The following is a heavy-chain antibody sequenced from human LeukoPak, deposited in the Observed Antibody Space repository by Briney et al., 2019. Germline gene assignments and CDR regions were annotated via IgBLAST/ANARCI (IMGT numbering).Heavy chain of an antibody. Sequence: PSETLSLTCTVSGGSINNYYWSWIRQPPGKGLEWIGYIYSSGSTNYNPSLKSRVIISVDTSKNQFSLKLSSVTAADTAVYYCARRTLCCGVRFDPWGRGTLVTVPS. D-gene: IGHD3-16*01. CDR2: IYSSGST. V-gene: IGHV4-59*08. J-gene: IGHJ5*02. CDR3: ARRTLCCGVRFDP. CDR1: GGSINNYY.